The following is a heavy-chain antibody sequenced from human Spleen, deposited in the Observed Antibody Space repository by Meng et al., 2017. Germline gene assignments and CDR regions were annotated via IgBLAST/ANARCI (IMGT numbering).Heavy chain of an antibody. CDR3: ARVLGQDSGTYMDYYFDN. J-gene: IGHJ4*02. CDR2: TRNKAKSYTT. CDR1: GFTVSHNY. D-gene: IGHD1-26*01. Sequence: GESLKISCAASGFTVSHNYMSWVRQAPGKGLEWVGRTRNKAKSYTTEYAASVKGRFTISRGDSNNLLYLQMNSLKAEDTAVYYCARVLGQDSGTYMDYYFDNWGQGTLVTVSS. V-gene: IGHV3-72*01.